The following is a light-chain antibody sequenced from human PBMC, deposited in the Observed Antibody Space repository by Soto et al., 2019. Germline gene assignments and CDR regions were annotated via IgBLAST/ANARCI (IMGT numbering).Light chain of an antibody. V-gene: IGKV1-39*01. Sequence: DIQMTQSPSSLSASVGDRVTITCRASQSISNYLNWYQQKPGKAPKVLIYYASTLQSGVPSRFSGSGSGTDFTLIISSLQPEDFATYYCQQGYSIPLTFGQGTKVEIK. J-gene: IGKJ1*01. CDR3: QQGYSIPLT. CDR2: YAS. CDR1: QSISNY.